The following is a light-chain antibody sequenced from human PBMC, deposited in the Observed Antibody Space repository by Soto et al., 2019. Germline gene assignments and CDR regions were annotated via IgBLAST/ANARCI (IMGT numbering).Light chain of an antibody. CDR1: QSISRD. J-gene: IGKJ4*01. Sequence: DIQMTQSPFSLSASVGDRVTIACRASQSISRDLNWYQQKPGKAPNLLIYAASTLESGVPSRFSGSGSGTDFTLTISSLQLEDFATYYCQQNYSTPLAFGGGTKADSK. V-gene: IGKV1-39*01. CDR3: QQNYSTPLA. CDR2: AAS.